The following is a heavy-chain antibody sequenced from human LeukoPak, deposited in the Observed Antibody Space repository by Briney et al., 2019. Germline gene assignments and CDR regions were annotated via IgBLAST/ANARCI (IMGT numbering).Heavy chain of an antibody. Sequence: GGSLRLSCAASGFTFSSYEMNWVRRAPGKGLEWVSYIDGRGSTIYYADSVKGRFTVSRDNSKNTLYLQMNSLRAEDTAVYYCAKDLGVQWLVPYYFDYWGQGTLVTVSS. CDR1: GFTFSSYE. CDR3: AKDLGVQWLVPYYFDY. J-gene: IGHJ4*02. V-gene: IGHV3-48*03. D-gene: IGHD6-19*01. CDR2: IDGRGSTI.